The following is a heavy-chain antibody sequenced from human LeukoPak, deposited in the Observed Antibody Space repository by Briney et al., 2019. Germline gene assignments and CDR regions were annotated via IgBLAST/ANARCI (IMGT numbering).Heavy chain of an antibody. CDR2: IYPGDSDT. V-gene: IGHV5-51*01. J-gene: IGHJ4*02. CDR1: GYRFTDYW. D-gene: IGHD5-18*01. Sequence: GESLKISGTGSGYRFTDYWIGWERQMPGKGLEWMGIIYPGDSDTRYSPSFQGQVTISADKSISTAYLQWGSLKASDTAMYYCARRYSYGLFDYWGQETLVTVSS. CDR3: ARRYSYGLFDY.